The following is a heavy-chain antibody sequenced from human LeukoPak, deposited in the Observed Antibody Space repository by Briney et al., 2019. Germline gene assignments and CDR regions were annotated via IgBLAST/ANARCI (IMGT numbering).Heavy chain of an antibody. V-gene: IGHV3-30*02. CDR3: AKERNYYDSSGYYSVAGGPDY. J-gene: IGHJ4*02. Sequence: SGGSLRLSGAASGFTFSSYGMHWVRQAPGKGLEWVAFIRYDGSNKYYADPGKGRLTISRDNSKKTLYLQMNSLRAEDTAVYYCAKERNYYDSSGYYSVAGGPDYWGQGTLVTVSS. D-gene: IGHD3-22*01. CDR2: IRYDGSNK. CDR1: GFTFSSYG.